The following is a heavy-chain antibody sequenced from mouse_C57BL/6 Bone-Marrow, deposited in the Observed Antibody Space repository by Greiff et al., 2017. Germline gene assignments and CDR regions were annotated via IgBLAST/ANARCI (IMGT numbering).Heavy chain of an antibody. J-gene: IGHJ2*01. CDR3: AKLGPFDY. CDR1: GYTFTSYW. V-gene: IGHV1-61*01. D-gene: IGHD4-1*01. CDR2: IYPSDSAT. Sequence: VQLQQPGAELVRPGSSVKLSCKASGYTFTSYWMDWVKQRPGQGLEWIGNIYPSDSATHYNQKFKDKATLTVDKSSSTAYMQLSSLTSEDSAVYYCAKLGPFDYWGQGTTLTVSS.